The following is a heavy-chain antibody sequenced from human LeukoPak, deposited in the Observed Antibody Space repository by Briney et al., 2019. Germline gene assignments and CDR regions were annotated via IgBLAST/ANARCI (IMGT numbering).Heavy chain of an antibody. D-gene: IGHD3-22*01. CDR3: ARDGFDYYDSSGYYYFDS. CDR2: ITGSGDTT. CDR1: GFTFSSYA. V-gene: IGHV3-23*01. Sequence: GGSLRLSCAASGFTFSSYAVTWVRQTPGKGLEWVSGITGSGDTTFYADSVKGRFTISRDNSKNTLYLHMHSLRAEDTAVYYCARDGFDYYDSSGYYYFDSWGQGTLVTVSS. J-gene: IGHJ4*02.